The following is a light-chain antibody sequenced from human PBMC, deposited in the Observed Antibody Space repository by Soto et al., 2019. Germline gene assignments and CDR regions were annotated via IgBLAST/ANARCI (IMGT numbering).Light chain of an antibody. CDR3: QQYKSFWT. CDR1: QTITNW. V-gene: IGKV1-5*01. J-gene: IGKJ2*01. CDR2: AAS. Sequence: DIQMTQSPSTLSASVGDRVTITCRSSQTITNWLAWYQQKPGKAPRLFIYAASSLESWVPSCFSSSGSRTDFTLTISRLPSEDSATYCRQQYKSFWTFGQGTKLEIK.